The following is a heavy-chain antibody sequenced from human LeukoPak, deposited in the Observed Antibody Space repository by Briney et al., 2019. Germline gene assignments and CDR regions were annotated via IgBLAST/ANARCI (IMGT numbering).Heavy chain of an antibody. V-gene: IGHV7-4-1*02. CDR3: AKEILRFDP. D-gene: IGHD3-9*01. Sequence: ASVKVSCKASGYSFNSQGMNWVRQVPGQGLEWMGWINTHSGNPTYAQGFTGRFVFSLDASASTAYLQISSLKAEDTAIYYCAKEILRFDPWGQGTMVTVSS. CDR2: INTHSGNP. CDR1: GYSFNSQG. J-gene: IGHJ3*01.